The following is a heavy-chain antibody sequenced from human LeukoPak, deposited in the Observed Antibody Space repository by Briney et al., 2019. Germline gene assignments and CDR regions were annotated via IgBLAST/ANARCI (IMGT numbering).Heavy chain of an antibody. D-gene: IGHD3-10*01. CDR3: ARLYRRYGSGSFSTRRTYYYYMDV. CDR2: INHSGST. Sequence: PSQTLSLTCTVSGGSIRGGIYYWSWIRQPPGKGLEWIGEINHSGSTNYNPSLKSRVTISVDTSKNQFSLKLSSVTAADTAVYYCARLYRRYGSGSFSTRRTYYYYMDVWGKGTTITISS. V-gene: IGHV4-34*01. J-gene: IGHJ6*03. CDR1: GGSIRGGIYY.